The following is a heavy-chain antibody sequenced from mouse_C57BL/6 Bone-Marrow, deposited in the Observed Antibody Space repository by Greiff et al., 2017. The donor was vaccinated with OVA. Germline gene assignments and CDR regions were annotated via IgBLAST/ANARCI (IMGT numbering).Heavy chain of an antibody. Sequence: VQLQQSGTVLARPGASVKLSCKTSGYTFTSYWMHWVKQRPGQGLEWIGAIYPGNSDTSYNQKFKGKAQLTAVTSASTAYMELSSLTNEDSAIYYYTGSEYITTVVAKAMDYWGQGTSVTVSS. CDR2: IYPGNSDT. D-gene: IGHD1-1*01. CDR3: TGSEYITTVVAKAMDY. CDR1: GYTFTSYW. J-gene: IGHJ4*01. V-gene: IGHV1-5*01.